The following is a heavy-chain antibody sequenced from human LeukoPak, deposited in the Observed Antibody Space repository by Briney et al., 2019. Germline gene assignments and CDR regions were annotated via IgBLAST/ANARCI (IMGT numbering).Heavy chain of an antibody. D-gene: IGHD3/OR15-3a*01. V-gene: IGHV4-39*01. CDR1: GVSISSSNSY. Sequence: SETLSLTCTVSGVSISSSNSYWGWIRQPPGKGLEWIGSIYYSGNTYYNASLESQVSISIDTSKNQFSLRLTSVTAADTAVYYCARQTGSGLFILPGGQGTLVTVSS. J-gene: IGHJ4*02. CDR3: ARQTGSGLFILP. CDR2: IYYSGNT.